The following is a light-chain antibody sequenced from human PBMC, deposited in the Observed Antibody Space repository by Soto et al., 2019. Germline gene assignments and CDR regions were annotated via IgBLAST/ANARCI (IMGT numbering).Light chain of an antibody. V-gene: IGLV2-14*01. CDR3: CSYSSGSSLV. CDR1: ISDVGGYNY. CDR2: EVS. Sequence: QSALTQPASVSGSPGQSITISCTGTISDVGGYNYVSWYQQYPGNTPKLIIYEVSNRPSGVSNRFSGSKSGNTASLTISGLQAEDEADYYCCSYSSGSSLVFGGGTKVTVL. J-gene: IGLJ3*02.